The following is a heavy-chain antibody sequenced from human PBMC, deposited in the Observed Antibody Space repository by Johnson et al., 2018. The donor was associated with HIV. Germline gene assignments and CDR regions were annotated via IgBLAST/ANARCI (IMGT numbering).Heavy chain of an antibody. J-gene: IGHJ3*02. CDR3: AKEAADDAIYI. CDR2: SYSGGNT. V-gene: IGHV3-23*04. Sequence: VQLVESGGGLVQPCRSLRLSCAASGFTFNNYAMHWFRQSPGQGLGRVSVSYSGGNTYYADSVKGRFTISRDSALNSVSLQMNSLRAEGTALYYCAKEAADDAIYIWGKGTLVTVYS. CDR1: GFTFNNYA. D-gene: IGHD6-25*01.